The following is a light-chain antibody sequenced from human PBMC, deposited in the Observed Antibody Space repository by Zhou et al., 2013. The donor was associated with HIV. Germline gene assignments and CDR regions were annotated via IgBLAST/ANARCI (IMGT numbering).Light chain of an antibody. CDR2: DTS. V-gene: IGKV3-15*01. CDR1: QNVFSN. CDR3: LQCGGSSSWT. J-gene: IGKJ1*01. Sequence: EVVMTQSPSTLSVSPGERVTLSCRASQNVFSNLAWYQQKPGQAPSLLIYDTSTRATGVPARFSGSGSGRDFTLTISGLQSEDFAVYYCLQCGGSSSWTFGQGTRVEIK.